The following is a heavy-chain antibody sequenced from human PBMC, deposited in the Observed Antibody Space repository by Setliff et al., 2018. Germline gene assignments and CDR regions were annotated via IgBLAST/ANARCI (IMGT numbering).Heavy chain of an antibody. CDR3: FGAGTCSY. V-gene: IGHV3-7*01. CDR2: INPHASEK. D-gene: IGHD3-10*01. Sequence: PSETLSLSCTASGFSYSNCWVSWVRQAPGKGLEWLASINPHASEKYYVDSVKGRFTISRDNAKNSLSLQMNSLRTEDTAVYYCFGAGTCSYWGQGTQVTVS. CDR1: GFSYSNCW. J-gene: IGHJ4*02.